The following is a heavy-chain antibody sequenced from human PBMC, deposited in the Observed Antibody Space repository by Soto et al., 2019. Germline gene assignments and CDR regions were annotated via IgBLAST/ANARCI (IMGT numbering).Heavy chain of an antibody. V-gene: IGHV1-18*04. Sequence: QVQLVQSGAEVKKPGASVKVSCKASGYTFTSYGISWVRQAPGQGLEWMGRISAYNGNTNYAQKLQGRVTMTTDTSTSTAYMALRSLRSDDTAVYYCARGQQQLIQPDYYGMDVWGQGTTVTVSS. J-gene: IGHJ6*02. D-gene: IGHD6-13*01. CDR3: ARGQQQLIQPDYYGMDV. CDR1: GYTFTSYG. CDR2: ISAYNGNT.